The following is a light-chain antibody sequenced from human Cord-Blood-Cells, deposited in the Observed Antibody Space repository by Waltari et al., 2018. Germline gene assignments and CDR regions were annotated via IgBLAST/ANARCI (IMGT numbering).Light chain of an antibody. CDR1: QSVSSN. CDR3: QQYNNWPT. CDR2: GAS. Sequence: EIVMTQSPATLPVSPGERATLSCRASQSVSSNLAWYQQKPGQAPRLLICGASTRATGIPARFSGSASGKEFPLTISSVQAEDVLVYYCQQYNNWPTFGQGTKVEIK. V-gene: IGKV3-15*01. J-gene: IGKJ1*01.